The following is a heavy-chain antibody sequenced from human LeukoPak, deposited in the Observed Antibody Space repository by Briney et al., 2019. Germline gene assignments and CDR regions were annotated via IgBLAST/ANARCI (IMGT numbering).Heavy chain of an antibody. CDR3: ARDHGYGDGEAFDP. Sequence: NTSETLSLTCDFSGGSLSRHCWSWIRQSPGKGLEWIGCLCDSGRTDHNPSLKSRVTMSVDTSKNQFSLKLSSVTAADTAVYYCARDHGYGDGEAFDPWGQGTLVTVSS. CDR2: LCDSGRT. J-gene: IGHJ5*02. V-gene: IGHV4-59*11. CDR1: GGSLSRHC. D-gene: IGHD4-17*01.